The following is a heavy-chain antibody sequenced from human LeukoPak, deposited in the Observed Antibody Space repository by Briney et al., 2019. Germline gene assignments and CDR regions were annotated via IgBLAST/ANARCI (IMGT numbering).Heavy chain of an antibody. V-gene: IGHV4-31*03. CDR1: GGSISRGGYY. CDR2: IYYSGST. Sequence: SETLSLTCTVSGGSISRGGYYWSWLRQHPGRGLAWIGYIYYSGSTYYNPSLKSRVTISVDTSKNQFSLKLSSVTAADTAVYYCAREGYYDSSGYRPAWGQGTLVTVSS. CDR3: AREGYYDSSGYRPA. J-gene: IGHJ4*02. D-gene: IGHD3-22*01.